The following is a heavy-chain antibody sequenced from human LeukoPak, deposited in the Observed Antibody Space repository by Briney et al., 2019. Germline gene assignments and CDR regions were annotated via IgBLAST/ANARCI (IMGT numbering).Heavy chain of an antibody. V-gene: IGHV4-4*07. J-gene: IGHJ3*02. CDR2: IYASGST. D-gene: IGHD2-21*02. CDR3: ARLPGGDSSSVVAFDI. Sequence: SETLSLTCAAPGGSISTYYWSWIRQPAGKGLEWIGRIYASGSTNYNPSLKSRVTMSVDTSKNQFSLNLRSVTAPDTAVYYCARLPGGDSSSVVAFDIWGQGTMVTVSS. CDR1: GGSISTYY.